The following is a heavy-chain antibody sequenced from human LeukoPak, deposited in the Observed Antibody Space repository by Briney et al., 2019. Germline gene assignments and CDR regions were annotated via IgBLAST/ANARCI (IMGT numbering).Heavy chain of an antibody. CDR2: ISSSSSYI. Sequence: PGGSLRLSCAASGCTFSSYSMNWVRRAPGKGLEWVSSISSSSSYIYYADSVKGRFTISRDNAKNSLYLQMNSLRAEDTAVYYSARVTEAPYYSDYWGQGTLVTVSS. CDR3: ARVTEAPYYSDY. CDR1: GCTFSSYS. V-gene: IGHV3-21*01. J-gene: IGHJ4*02.